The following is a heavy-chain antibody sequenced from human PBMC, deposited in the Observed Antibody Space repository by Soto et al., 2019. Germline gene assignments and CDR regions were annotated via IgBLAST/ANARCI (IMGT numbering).Heavy chain of an antibody. CDR3: ARAPLGITVAPDY. D-gene: IGHD6-19*01. Sequence: PGGSLRLSCAASGFTFSSYSMNWVRQAPGKWLEWVSYISSSSGTIYYADSVKGRVTITSNTSINTTYMELSSLRSEDTAVYYCARAPLGITVAPDYWGQGTLVTVSS. CDR1: GFTFSSYS. V-gene: IGHV3-48*01. CDR2: ISSSSGTI. J-gene: IGHJ4*02.